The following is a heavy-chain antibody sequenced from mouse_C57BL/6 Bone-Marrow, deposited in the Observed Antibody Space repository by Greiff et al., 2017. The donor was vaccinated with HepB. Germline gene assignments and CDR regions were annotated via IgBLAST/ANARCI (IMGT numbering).Heavy chain of an antibody. CDR3: ARILGSSYDYYAMDY. J-gene: IGHJ4*01. V-gene: IGHV14-3*01. Sequence: EVKLQESVAELVRPGASVKLSCTASGFNIKNTYMHWVKQRPEQGLEWIGRIDPANGNTKYAPKFQGKATITADTSSNTAYLQLSSLTSEDTAIYYCARILGSSYDYYAMDYWGQGTSVTVSS. CDR1: GFNIKNTY. D-gene: IGHD1-1*01. CDR2: IDPANGNT.